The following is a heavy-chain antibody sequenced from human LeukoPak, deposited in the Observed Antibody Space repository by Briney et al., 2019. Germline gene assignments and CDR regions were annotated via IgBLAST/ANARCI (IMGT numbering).Heavy chain of an antibody. V-gene: IGHV3-74*01. CDR3: ELGYCSSTSCPRTAFDI. D-gene: IGHD2-2*01. CDR1: GFTFSSYW. Sequence: GGSLRLSCAASGFTFSSYWMRWVRQAPGKGLVWVSRINSDGSTTSYADSVKGRFTISRDNAKNTLYLQMNSLRAEDTAVYYCELGYCSSTSCPRTAFDIWGQGTMVTVSS. CDR2: INSDGSTT. J-gene: IGHJ3*02.